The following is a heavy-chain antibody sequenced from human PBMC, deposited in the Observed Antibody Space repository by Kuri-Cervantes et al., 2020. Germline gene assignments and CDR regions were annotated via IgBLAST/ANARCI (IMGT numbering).Heavy chain of an antibody. CDR1: GFTFSTYG. D-gene: IGHD3-3*01. CDR3: ARGEVYYDFWSGYYPNWFDP. V-gene: IGHV3-33*01. J-gene: IGHJ5*02. Sequence: GGSLRLSCAASGFTFSTYGMHWVRQAPGKGLEWVAVIWYDGSKKNYADSVKGRFTISRDNAKNTLYLQMNSLGAEDTAVYYCARGEVYYDFWSGYYPNWFDPWGQGTLVTVSS. CDR2: IWYDGSKK.